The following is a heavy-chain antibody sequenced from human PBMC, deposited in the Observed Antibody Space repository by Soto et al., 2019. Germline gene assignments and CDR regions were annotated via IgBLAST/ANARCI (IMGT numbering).Heavy chain of an antibody. D-gene: IGHD3-22*01. CDR3: AKDTYESSGYQFDS. Sequence: EVQLLESGGDLVQPGGSLRLSCAASGFTFSGYAMNWVRQAPGKGLEWVSAISGSGGITYYADSVKGRFTISRDNSENTLYLQLNSLRAEDTAIYYCAKDTYESSGYQFDSWGQGTLVAVSS. CDR2: ISGSGGIT. CDR1: GFTFSGYA. J-gene: IGHJ4*02. V-gene: IGHV3-23*01.